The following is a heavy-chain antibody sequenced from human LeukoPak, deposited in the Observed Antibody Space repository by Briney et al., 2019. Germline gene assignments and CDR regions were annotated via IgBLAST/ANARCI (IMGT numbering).Heavy chain of an antibody. CDR3: AIDCSGGSCYHGY. CDR1: GFTFSSYA. J-gene: IGHJ4*02. D-gene: IGHD2-15*01. V-gene: IGHV3-23*01. CDR2: ISGSGGST. Sequence: GGSLRLSCATSGFTFSSYAMSWVRQAPGKGLEWVSAISGSGGSTYYADSVKGRFTISRDNSKNTLYLQMNSLRAEDTAVYYCAIDCSGGSCYHGYWGQGTLVTVSS.